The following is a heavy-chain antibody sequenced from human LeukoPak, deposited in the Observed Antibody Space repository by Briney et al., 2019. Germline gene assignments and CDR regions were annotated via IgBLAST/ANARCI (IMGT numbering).Heavy chain of an antibody. J-gene: IGHJ6*03. V-gene: IGHV3-21*01. CDR1: GFTFSSYS. Sequence: KPGGSLRLSCAASGFTFSSYSMNWVRQAPGKGLEWVSSISSSSSYIYSADSVKGRFTISRDNAKNSLYLQMNSLRAEDTAVYYCARGGTTAYYYYYYMDVWGKGTTVTVSS. CDR2: ISSSSSYI. CDR3: ARGGTTAYYYYYYMDV. D-gene: IGHD1-26*01.